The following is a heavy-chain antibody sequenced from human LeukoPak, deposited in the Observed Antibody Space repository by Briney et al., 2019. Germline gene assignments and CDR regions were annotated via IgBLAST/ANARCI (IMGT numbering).Heavy chain of an antibody. V-gene: IGHV4-34*01. J-gene: IGHJ4*02. Sequence: SETLSLTCAVYGGSFSGYYWSWIRQPPGKGLEWIGEINHSGSTNYNPSLKSRVTISVDTSKNQFSLKLSSVTAADTAVYYCARSIVGATYFHYWGQGTLVTVSS. D-gene: IGHD1-26*01. CDR2: INHSGST. CDR1: GGSFSGYY. CDR3: ARSIVGATYFHY.